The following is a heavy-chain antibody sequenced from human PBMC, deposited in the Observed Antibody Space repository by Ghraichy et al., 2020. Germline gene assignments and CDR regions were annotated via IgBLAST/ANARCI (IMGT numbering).Heavy chain of an antibody. Sequence: GGSLRLSCAGSGFTFSHYGIHWVRQAPGPGLEWVALISFDGNIKSYGDSVKGRFTISRDNSKNKVYLQMSSLRAEDTAVYYCVKDLNAETYYFYNMDVWGQGTTVTV. CDR2: ISFDGNIK. D-gene: IGHD3-22*01. V-gene: IGHV3-30*18. J-gene: IGHJ6*02. CDR3: VKDLNAETYYFYNMDV. CDR1: GFTFSHYG.